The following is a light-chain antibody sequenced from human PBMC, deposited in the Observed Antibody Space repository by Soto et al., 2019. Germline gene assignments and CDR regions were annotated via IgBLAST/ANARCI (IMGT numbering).Light chain of an antibody. CDR1: QNIRSK. CDR2: GAS. Sequence: EIVMTQSPATLSVSPGEGATLSCRASQNIRSKLAWYQQKPGQAPRLLISGASTRATGIPVRFSGSGSGTELALAISSLQSEDFAVYYCQQYENWPSITFGQGTRLEIK. CDR3: QQYENWPSIT. J-gene: IGKJ5*01. V-gene: IGKV3-15*01.